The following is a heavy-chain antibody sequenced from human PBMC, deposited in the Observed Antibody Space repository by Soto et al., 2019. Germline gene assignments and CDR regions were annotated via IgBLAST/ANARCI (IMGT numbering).Heavy chain of an antibody. CDR1: RFSFSNYA. CDR2: ITGSGGGT. CDR3: STDPNGDYIGAFDN. V-gene: IGHV3-23*01. Sequence: EVQLLESGGRLVPPGGSLRLSCAGSRFSFSNYAMTWARQAPGEGLEWVSSITGSGGGTTDADSVKGRFTISRDNYKNILYLQMDSLRADDTAVYYCSTDPNGDYIGAFDNWGQGTMVTVSS. J-gene: IGHJ3*02. D-gene: IGHD4-17*01.